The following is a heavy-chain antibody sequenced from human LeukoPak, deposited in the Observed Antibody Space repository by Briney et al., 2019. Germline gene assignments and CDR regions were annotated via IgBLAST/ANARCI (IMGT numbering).Heavy chain of an antibody. Sequence: GGSLRLSCAASGFTFSTYWMSWVRQAPGKGLEWVANIKEDGSEKYYGDSVKGRFTISRDNAKNSLYLQMNSLRAEDTAAYYCARDSSGYQWGQGTLVTVSS. J-gene: IGHJ4*02. D-gene: IGHD3-22*01. CDR3: ARDSSGYQ. CDR2: IKEDGSEK. CDR1: GFTFSTYW. V-gene: IGHV3-7*01.